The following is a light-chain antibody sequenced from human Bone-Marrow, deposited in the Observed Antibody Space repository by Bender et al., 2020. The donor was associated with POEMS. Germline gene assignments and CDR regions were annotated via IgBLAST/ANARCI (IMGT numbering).Light chain of an antibody. V-gene: IGLV2-8*01. Sequence: QSALTQPPSASGSPGQSVTISCSGSSDDVLADNFVSWYQQHPGKAPKLMIYELTKRPSGVSDRFSGSKSGYTASLTISGLQAEDEADYHCCSYAGSNTLVFGGGTKVTVL. J-gene: IGLJ2*01. CDR3: CSYAGSNTLV. CDR2: ELT. CDR1: SDDVLADNF.